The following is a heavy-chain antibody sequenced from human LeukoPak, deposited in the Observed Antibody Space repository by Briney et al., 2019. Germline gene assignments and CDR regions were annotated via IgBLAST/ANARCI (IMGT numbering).Heavy chain of an antibody. CDR1: GGSFSGYY. CDR3: AGYGYYYYYGMDV. CDR2: INHSGST. J-gene: IGHJ6*02. V-gene: IGHV4-34*01. Sequence: SETLSLTCAVYGGSFSGYYWSWIRQPPGKGLEWIGEINHSGSTNYNPSLKSRVTISVDTSKHQFSLKLSSVTAADTAVYYCAGYGYYYYYGMDVWGQGTPVTVSS. D-gene: IGHD5-18*01.